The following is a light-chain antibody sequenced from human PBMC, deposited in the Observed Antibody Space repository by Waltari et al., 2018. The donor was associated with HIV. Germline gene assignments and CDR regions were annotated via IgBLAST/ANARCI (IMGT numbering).Light chain of an antibody. Sequence: QSVLTQPPSVSAAPGQRVAISCSGSSSNIGRYYVSCYVKLPRTAPKVVIYDNNQRPSGIPDRFAGAKSGTSATLGITGLQTGDEAHYYCGTWDRSLSTWLFGGGTKLNVL. V-gene: IGLV1-51*01. CDR2: DNN. CDR1: SSNIGRYY. CDR3: GTWDRSLSTWL. J-gene: IGLJ3*02.